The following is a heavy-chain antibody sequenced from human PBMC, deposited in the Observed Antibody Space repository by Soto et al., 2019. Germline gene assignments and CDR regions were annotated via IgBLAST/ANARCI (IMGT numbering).Heavy chain of an antibody. V-gene: IGHV4-34*01. Sequence: SETLSLTCAVYGGSFSGYYWSWIRQPPGKGLEWIGEINHSGSTNYNPSLKSRVTISVDTSKNQFSLKLSSVTAADTAVYYCARPTTVVRDAFDIWGQGTMVTVSS. CDR1: GGSFSGYY. CDR2: INHSGST. D-gene: IGHD4-17*01. CDR3: ARPTTVVRDAFDI. J-gene: IGHJ3*02.